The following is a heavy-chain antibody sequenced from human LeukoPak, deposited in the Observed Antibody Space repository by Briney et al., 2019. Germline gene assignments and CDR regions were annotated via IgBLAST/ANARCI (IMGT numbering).Heavy chain of an antibody. CDR2: ISGSGGST. Sequence: GGSLRLSCAASGFTFSSYAMSWVRQAPGKGLEWVSAISGSGGSTYYADSVKGRFTISRDNSKNTLYLQMNSLRAEDTAVYYCAKGRTPRAVVVAATLDGFDYWGQGTLVTVSS. CDR3: AKGRTPRAVVVAATLDGFDY. V-gene: IGHV3-23*01. J-gene: IGHJ4*02. D-gene: IGHD2-15*01. CDR1: GFTFSSYA.